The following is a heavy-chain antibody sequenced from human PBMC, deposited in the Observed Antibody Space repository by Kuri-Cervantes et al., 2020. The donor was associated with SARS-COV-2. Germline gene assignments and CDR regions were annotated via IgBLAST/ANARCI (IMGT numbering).Heavy chain of an antibody. J-gene: IGHJ4*02. Sequence: GGSLRLSCAGSGFSFSNYVMHWVRQAPGKGLEWVAVISYDGSNKYYADSVKGRFTISRDNSKNTLYLQMNSLRAEDTAVYYCAREARLVGATYRTIEIDYWGQGTLVTVSS. D-gene: IGHD1-26*01. CDR3: AREARLVGATYRTIEIDY. CDR1: GFSFSNYV. CDR2: ISYDGSNK. V-gene: IGHV3-30*04.